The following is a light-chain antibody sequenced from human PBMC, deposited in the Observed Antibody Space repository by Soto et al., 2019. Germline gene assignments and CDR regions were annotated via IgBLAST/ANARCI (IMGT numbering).Light chain of an antibody. CDR2: DAS. J-gene: IGKJ5*01. CDR3: QQYNNWPLIT. V-gene: IGKV1-5*01. Sequence: DIQMTQSPSTLSASVGDRVSITCRASQRVNTCLAWYQQKPGKAPTLLIYDASSLQSGVPSRFSGSGSGTEFTLTISSLQSEDFAVYYCQQYNNWPLITFGQGTRLEI. CDR1: QRVNTC.